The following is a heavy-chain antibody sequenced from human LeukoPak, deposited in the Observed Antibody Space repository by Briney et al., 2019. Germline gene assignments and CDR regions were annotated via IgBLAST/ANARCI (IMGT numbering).Heavy chain of an antibody. CDR2: IRYDGGNK. Sequence: GSLRLSCAASGFTFSCYGMHWVRQAPGKGLEWVAFIRYDGGNKYYADSVRGRFTISRDNSKNTLYLQMNSLRAEDTAVYYCARDLLRRELRMAFDIWGQGTMVTVSS. CDR3: ARDLLRRELRMAFDI. CDR1: GFTFSCYG. V-gene: IGHV3-30*02. D-gene: IGHD1-26*01. J-gene: IGHJ3*02.